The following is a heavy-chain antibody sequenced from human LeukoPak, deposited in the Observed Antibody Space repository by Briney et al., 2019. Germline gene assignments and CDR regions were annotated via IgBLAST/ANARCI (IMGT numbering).Heavy chain of an antibody. V-gene: IGHV4-34*01. J-gene: IGHJ4*02. CDR1: GGSFSGYY. CDR2: INHSGST. D-gene: IGHD1/OR15-1a*01. Sequence: PSETLSLTCAVYGGSFSGYYWSWIRQPPGKGLEWIGEINHSGSTNYNPSLKSRVTISVDTSKNQFSLKLSSVTAADTAVYYCASRASSRPGKQFDYRGQGTLVTVSS. CDR3: ASRASSRPGKQFDY.